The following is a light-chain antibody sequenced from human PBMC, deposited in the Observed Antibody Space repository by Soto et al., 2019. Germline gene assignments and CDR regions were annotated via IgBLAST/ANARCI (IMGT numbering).Light chain of an antibody. CDR3: LQVFNFPRA. CDR1: QDIGND. Sequence: AIQMTQSPSSLSGSVGYRLTITCRASQDIGNDLGWYQQKPGKAPKLLIYAASRLQSGVSSRFSGSRSGTEFTITISSLQPEEFATYYCLQVFNFPRAVGQGTKVDIK. V-gene: IGKV1-6*02. J-gene: IGKJ1*01. CDR2: AAS.